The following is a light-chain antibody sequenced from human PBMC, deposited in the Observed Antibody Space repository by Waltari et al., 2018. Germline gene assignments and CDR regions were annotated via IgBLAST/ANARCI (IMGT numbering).Light chain of an antibody. J-gene: IGKJ4*01. CDR3: QQRNYWPLT. CDR1: QSVRNF. V-gene: IGKV3-11*01. Sequence: EIVLTQSPATLSLSPGQRATLSCRASQSVRNFLAWYQQRPGQPPRLLMYDASNRATGIPARFSGSGSGTDFTLTISSLEPEDVALYYCQQRNYWPLTFGGGTRVEI. CDR2: DAS.